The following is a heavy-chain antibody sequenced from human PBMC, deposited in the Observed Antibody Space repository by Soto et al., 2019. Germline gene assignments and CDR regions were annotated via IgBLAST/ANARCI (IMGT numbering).Heavy chain of an antibody. V-gene: IGHV3-21*01. J-gene: IGHJ5*02. CDR3: ARELSYYYDRSRLRFDP. Sequence: PGGSLRLSCAASEFIFSSYTMNWVRQAPGKGLEWVSSISSGSRSIHYADSVKGRFTISRDNVKNSLYLQMNSLRAEDTAVYYCARELSYYYDRSRLRFDPWG. D-gene: IGHD3-22*01. CDR1: EFIFSSYT. CDR2: ISSGSRSI.